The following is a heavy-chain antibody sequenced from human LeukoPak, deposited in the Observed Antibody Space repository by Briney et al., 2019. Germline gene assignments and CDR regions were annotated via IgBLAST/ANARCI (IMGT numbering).Heavy chain of an antibody. Sequence: GASVKVSCKASGYTFTGYYMHWVRQAPGQGLEWMGWINPNSGGTNYAQKFQGRVTMTRDTSISTAYMGLSSLRSEDTAVYYCARTPRNGYIEGYWGQGTLVTVSS. V-gene: IGHV1-2*02. CDR1: GYTFTGYY. CDR2: INPNSGGT. D-gene: IGHD5-24*01. CDR3: ARTPRNGYIEGY. J-gene: IGHJ4*02.